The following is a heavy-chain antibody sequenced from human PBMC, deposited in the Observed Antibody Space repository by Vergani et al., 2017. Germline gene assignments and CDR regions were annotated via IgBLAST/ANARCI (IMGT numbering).Heavy chain of an antibody. CDR3: ATLRYFDWLSTNYDAFDM. D-gene: IGHD3-9*01. J-gene: IGHJ3*02. V-gene: IGHV5-10-1*03. CDR2: IDPSDSYT. CDR1: GYSFTSYW. Sequence: EVQLVQSGAEVKKPGASLRLSCKVSGYSFTSYWISWVRQMPGKGLEWMGWIDPSDSYTNYSPSFQGHVTIPADKSISTAYLQWSSLKASDTAMYYCATLRYFDWLSTNYDAFDMWGQGTMVAVSS.